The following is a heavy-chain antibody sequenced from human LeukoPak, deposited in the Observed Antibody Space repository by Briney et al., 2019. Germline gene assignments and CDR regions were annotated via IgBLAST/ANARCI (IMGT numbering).Heavy chain of an antibody. D-gene: IGHD3-22*01. Sequence: ASVKVSCKASGYTFTSYGISWVRQAPGQGLEWMGWISAYNGNTNYAQKLQGRLTMTTDTSTSTAYMELRSLRSDDTAVYYCARGDLRITMIVVVQLPPDYWGQGTLVTVSS. CDR3: ARGDLRITMIVVVQLPPDY. CDR2: ISAYNGNT. J-gene: IGHJ4*02. CDR1: GYTFTSYG. V-gene: IGHV1-18*01.